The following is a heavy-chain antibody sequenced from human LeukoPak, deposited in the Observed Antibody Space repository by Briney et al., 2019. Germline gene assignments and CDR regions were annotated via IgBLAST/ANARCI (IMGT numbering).Heavy chain of an antibody. Sequence: ASVKVSCKASGYTFTGYYIHWVRQAPGLGLEWVGWINPNSGGTNYAQKFQGRVTMTSDTFISTGFMELSRLRSDDTAVYYCARNQPFGYSYGSGTRDAFDIWGQGTMITVSS. CDR2: INPNSGGT. D-gene: IGHD5-18*01. V-gene: IGHV1-2*02. J-gene: IGHJ3*02. CDR1: GYTFTGYY. CDR3: ARNQPFGYSYGSGTRDAFDI.